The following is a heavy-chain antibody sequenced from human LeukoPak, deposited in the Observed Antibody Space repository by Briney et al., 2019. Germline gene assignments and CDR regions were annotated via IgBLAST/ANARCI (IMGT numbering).Heavy chain of an antibody. J-gene: IGHJ4*02. CDR2: IIPIFGTA. Sequence: SVKVSCKASGGTFSSYAISWVRQAPRQGLEWMGGIIPIFGTANYAQKFQGRVTITADESTSTAYMELSSLRSEDTAVYYCAWGRFLEWLPDYWGQGTLVTVSS. D-gene: IGHD3-3*01. CDR3: AWGRFLEWLPDY. V-gene: IGHV1-69*01. CDR1: GGTFSSYA.